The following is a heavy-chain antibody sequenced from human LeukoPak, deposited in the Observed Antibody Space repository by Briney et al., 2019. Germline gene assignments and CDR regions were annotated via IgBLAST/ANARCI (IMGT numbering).Heavy chain of an antibody. D-gene: IGHD2-2*02. V-gene: IGHV4-61*02. CDR1: GGSISSGSYY. J-gene: IGHJ6*03. Sequence: SETLSLTCTASGGSISSGSYYWSWIRQPAGKGLEWIGRIYTSGSTNYNPSLKSRVTISVDTSKNQFSLKLSSVTAADTAVYYCARAPNVVPAAIGYYYYMDVWGKGTTVTVSS. CDR2: IYTSGST. CDR3: ARAPNVVPAAIGYYYYMDV.